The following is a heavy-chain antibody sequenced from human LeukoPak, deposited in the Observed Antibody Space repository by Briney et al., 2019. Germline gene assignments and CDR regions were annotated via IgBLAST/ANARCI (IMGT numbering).Heavy chain of an antibody. CDR3: VKGPRYYYGSGNWFDP. D-gene: IGHD3-10*01. J-gene: IGHJ5*02. CDR1: GFTLSSYA. CDR2: ISSNGGST. V-gene: IGHV3-64D*09. Sequence: GGSLRLSCSASGFTLSSYAMHWVRQAPGKGLEYVSAISSNGGSTYYADSVKGRFTISRDNSKNTLYLQMSSLRAEDTAVYYCVKGPRYYYGSGNWFDPWGQGTLVTVSS.